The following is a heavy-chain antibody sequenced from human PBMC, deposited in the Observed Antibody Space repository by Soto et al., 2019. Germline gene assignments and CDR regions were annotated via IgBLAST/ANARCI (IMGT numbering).Heavy chain of an antibody. Sequence: SQTLSLTCAISGDSVSSNSAAWNWTRQSPSRGLEWLGRTYYRSKWYNDYAVSVKSRITINPDTSKNQFSLQLNSVTPEDTAVYYCARGFVVVVAAKVDWFDPWGQGTLVTVSS. CDR2: TYYRSKWYN. V-gene: IGHV6-1*01. CDR1: GDSVSSNSAA. D-gene: IGHD2-15*01. J-gene: IGHJ5*02. CDR3: ARGFVVVVAAKVDWFDP.